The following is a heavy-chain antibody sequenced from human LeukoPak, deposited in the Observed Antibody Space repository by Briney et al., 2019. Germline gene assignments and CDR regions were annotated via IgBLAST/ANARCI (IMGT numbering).Heavy chain of an antibody. V-gene: IGHV3-30*02. Sequence: GGSLRLSCAASGFTFSSYGMHWFRQAPVKGLEWVAFIRYDGSNKYYADSVKGRFTISRDNSKNTLYLQMNSLRAEDTAVYYCAKGAGYCSSTSCYGRYYFDYWGQGTLVTVSS. D-gene: IGHD2-2*01. J-gene: IGHJ4*02. CDR3: AKGAGYCSSTSCYGRYYFDY. CDR2: IRYDGSNK. CDR1: GFTFSSYG.